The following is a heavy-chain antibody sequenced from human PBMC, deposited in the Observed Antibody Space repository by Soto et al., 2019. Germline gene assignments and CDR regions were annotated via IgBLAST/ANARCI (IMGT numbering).Heavy chain of an antibody. J-gene: IGHJ6*02. V-gene: IGHV4-34*01. Sequence: SATLSLTCAVSGESFSGYYWTWIRPIPGKGLEWIGEINQSGNTKYNPSLMSRVTMSVDTSRNQFSLKLRSVTAADTAVYYCARPSYALNWDFHYGMQVWGQGTSVTVSS. CDR3: ARPSYALNWDFHYGMQV. CDR2: INQSGNT. D-gene: IGHD2-2*01. CDR1: GESFSGYY.